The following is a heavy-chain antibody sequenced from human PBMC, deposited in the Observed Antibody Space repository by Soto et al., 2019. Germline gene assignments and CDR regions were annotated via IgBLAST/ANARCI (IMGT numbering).Heavy chain of an antibody. CDR2: ISYDGDKK. V-gene: IGHV3-30-3*01. D-gene: IGHD2-21*01. CDR3: ASARFCGGECYSGFYGMDV. CDR1: GFSFSSYA. J-gene: IGHJ6*02. Sequence: QVQVVESGGGVVQPGRSLRLSCAASGFSFSSYAMHWVRQAPGKGLEWVALISYDGDKKYYADSVRGRFTISRDNSKNTIALEMNSLRAEDTAVCYCASARFCGGECYSGFYGMDVWGQGTTVTVSS.